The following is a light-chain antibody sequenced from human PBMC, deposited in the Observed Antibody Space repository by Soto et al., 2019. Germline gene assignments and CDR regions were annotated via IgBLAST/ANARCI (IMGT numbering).Light chain of an antibody. CDR3: AAWDDSLNAL. CDR1: FSNIEDNA. Sequence: QSVLTQPPSLSATPGQRVNISCSGSFSNIEDNAVNWYQQLPGAAPKLLIYLNDQRPSGVPDRFSGSKSGTSAFLAISGLQSEDEADYYCAAWDDSLNALFGTGTQLTVL. V-gene: IGLV1-44*01. CDR2: LND. J-gene: IGLJ1*01.